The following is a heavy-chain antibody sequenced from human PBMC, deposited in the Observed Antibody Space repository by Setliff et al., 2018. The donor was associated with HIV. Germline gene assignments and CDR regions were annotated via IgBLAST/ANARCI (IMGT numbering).Heavy chain of an antibody. V-gene: IGHV5-51*01. CDR3: ARRRTSGSLLDAFDV. J-gene: IGHJ3*01. Sequence: GESLKISCKGSGYNFANYWIGWVRQMPGKGLEWMGIVYPGDSDTKYSPSFRGQFAISADKSITTAFLQWSSLKASDTALYYCARRRTSGSLLDAFDVWGQGTMVTVSS. CDR1: GYNFANYW. CDR2: VYPGDSDT. D-gene: IGHD1-26*01.